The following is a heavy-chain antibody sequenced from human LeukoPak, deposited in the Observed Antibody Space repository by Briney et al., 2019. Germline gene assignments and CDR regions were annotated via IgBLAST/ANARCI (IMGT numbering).Heavy chain of an antibody. V-gene: IGHV1-18*01. D-gene: IGHD3-22*01. J-gene: IGHJ3*02. CDR3: ARAFTRVTMIVVVPDAFDI. CDR2: ISANDGKT. CDR1: GFVFTSYG. Sequence: ASVKVSCKASGFVFTSYGFTWVRQAPGQGLEWMGWISANDGKTHYSERHQGRVTMSTDTVTSTAYMELRSLRSDDTAVYYCARAFTRVTMIVVVPDAFDIWGQGTMVTVSS.